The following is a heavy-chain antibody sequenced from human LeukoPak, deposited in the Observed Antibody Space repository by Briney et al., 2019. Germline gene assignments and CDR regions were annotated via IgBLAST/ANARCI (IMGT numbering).Heavy chain of an antibody. CDR2: IYPGDSDT. D-gene: IGHD5-24*01. CDR3: ARQVEMATTYYYYYYMDV. CDR1: GYSFTSYW. Sequence: GESLKISRKGSGYSFTSYWIGWVRQMPGKGLEWMGIIYPGDSDTRYSPSFQGQVTISADKSISTAYLQWSSLKASDTAMYYCARQVEMATTYYYYYYMDVWGKGTTVTVSS. J-gene: IGHJ6*03. V-gene: IGHV5-51*01.